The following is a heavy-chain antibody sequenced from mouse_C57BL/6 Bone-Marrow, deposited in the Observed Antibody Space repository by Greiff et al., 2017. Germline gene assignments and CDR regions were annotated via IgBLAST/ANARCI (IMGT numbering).Heavy chain of an antibody. D-gene: IGHD2-4*01. J-gene: IGHJ2*01. V-gene: IGHV1-5*01. CDR2: IYPGNSDT. CDR3: TPYDYDDGDY. Sequence: VQLQQSGTVLARPGASVKMSCKTSGYTFTSYWMHWVKQRPGQGLEWIGAIYPGNSDTSYNQKFKGKAKLTAVTSASTAYMELSSLINEDSAVYYCTPYDYDDGDYWGQGTTLTVSS. CDR1: GYTFTSYW.